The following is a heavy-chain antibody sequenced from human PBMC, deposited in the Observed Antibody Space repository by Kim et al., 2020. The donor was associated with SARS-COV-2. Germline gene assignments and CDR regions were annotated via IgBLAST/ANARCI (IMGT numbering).Heavy chain of an antibody. CDR3: ARVGAGLLPFDY. V-gene: IGHV4-59*13. Sequence: SETLSLTCTVSGGSISSYYWSWIRQPPGKGLEWIGYIYYSGSTNYNPSLKSRVTISVDTSKNQFSLKLSSVTAADTAVYYCARVGAGLLPFDYWGQGTLVTVSS. CDR2: IYYSGST. J-gene: IGHJ4*02. D-gene: IGHD6-13*01. CDR1: GGSISSYY.